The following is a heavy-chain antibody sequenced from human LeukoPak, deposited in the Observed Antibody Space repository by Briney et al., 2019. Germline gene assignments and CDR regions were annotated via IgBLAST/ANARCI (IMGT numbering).Heavy chain of an antibody. Sequence: GGSLRLSCAASGFSFSTYAMTWLRQAPGKGLEWVSTTTDSGGNTHYADAVKGRFTMSRDNSKNTLYLQLNSLRAEDTAVYYCARDVSMDIGGSDCWGPGTLVTVSP. CDR1: GFSFSTYA. V-gene: IGHV3-23*01. D-gene: IGHD2-2*03. CDR3: ARDVSMDIGGSDC. J-gene: IGHJ4*02. CDR2: TTDSGGNT.